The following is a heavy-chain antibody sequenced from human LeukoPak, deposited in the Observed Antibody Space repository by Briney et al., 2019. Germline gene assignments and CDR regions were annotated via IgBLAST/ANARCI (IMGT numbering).Heavy chain of an antibody. CDR1: GFTFSSYA. V-gene: IGHV3-23*01. J-gene: IGHJ6*03. CDR2: ISGSGGST. D-gene: IGHD3-10*01. CDR3: AKVSGVDYYMDV. Sequence: GGSLRLSCAASGFTFSSYATSWVRQAPGKGLEWVSAISGSGGSTYYADSVKGRFTISRDNSKNTLYLQMNSLRAEDTAVYYCAKVSGVDYYMDVWGKGTTVTVSS.